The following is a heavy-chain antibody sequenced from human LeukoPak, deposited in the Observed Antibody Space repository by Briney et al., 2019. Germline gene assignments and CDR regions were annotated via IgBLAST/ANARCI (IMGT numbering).Heavy chain of an antibody. D-gene: IGHD3-10*01. V-gene: IGHV3-30*04. Sequence: PGRSLRLSCAASGFSFSNYAFHWVRQAPGRGLEWVALISNDESNKQYADSVKGRFTISRDNSKNTVYLQMSSLRPEDTAVFYCARGDGPGSYLIDYWGQGTLVTISS. CDR1: GFSFSNYA. CDR3: ARGDGPGSYLIDY. CDR2: ISNDESNK. J-gene: IGHJ4*02.